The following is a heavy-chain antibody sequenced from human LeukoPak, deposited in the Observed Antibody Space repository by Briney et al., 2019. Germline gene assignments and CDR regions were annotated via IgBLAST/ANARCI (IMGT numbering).Heavy chain of an antibody. J-gene: IGHJ4*02. Sequence: ASVKVSCKASGGTFSNHAVSWVRQAPGQGLEWMGGIIPIFGTANYAQKFQGRVTITADESTSTAYMELSSLRSEDTAVYYCARDLPDEDIVGATPPLGNWGQGTLVTVSS. CDR3: ARDLPDEDIVGATPPLGN. D-gene: IGHD1-26*01. CDR2: IIPIFGTA. V-gene: IGHV1-69*13. CDR1: GGTFSNHA.